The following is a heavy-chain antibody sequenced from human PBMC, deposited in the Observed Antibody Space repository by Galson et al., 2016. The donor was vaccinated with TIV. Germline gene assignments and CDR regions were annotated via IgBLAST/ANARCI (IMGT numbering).Heavy chain of an antibody. CDR2: ISSSGDNK. D-gene: IGHD1-7*01. CDR1: GFTFSDYF. J-gene: IGHJ6*03. CDR3: ARERRYDWNFFYYYYIDV. Sequence: SPRLSCAASGFTFSDYFMTWIRQAPGKGLEWVSYISSSGDNKYYADSVKGRFTISRDNAKNSLYLQLNNLRAEDTAVYFCARERRYDWNFFYYYYIDVWGKGTTVTVSS. V-gene: IGHV3-11*01.